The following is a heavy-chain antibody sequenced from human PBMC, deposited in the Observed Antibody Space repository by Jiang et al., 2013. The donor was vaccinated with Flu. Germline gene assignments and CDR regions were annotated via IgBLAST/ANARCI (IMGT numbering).Heavy chain of an antibody. CDR3: ARGSRMVRGVMILSGWFDP. CDR1: GYTFTNFY. V-gene: IGHV1-46*01. CDR2: INPSGGST. Sequence: SVKVSCKASGYTFTNFYMHWVRQAPGQGHEWMGIINPSGGSTSYAQKFQGRVTMTRDTSTRTVFMDLSSLRSEDTAVYYCARGSRMVRGVMILSGWFDPWGQGTLVTVSS. J-gene: IGHJ5*02. D-gene: IGHD3-10*01.